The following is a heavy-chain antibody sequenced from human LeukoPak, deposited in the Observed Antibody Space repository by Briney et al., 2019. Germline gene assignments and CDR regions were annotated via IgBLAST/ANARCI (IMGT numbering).Heavy chain of an antibody. CDR3: ARDHSSGWYSDYFDY. CDR1: GFTFSSYE. D-gene: IGHD6-19*01. J-gene: IGHJ4*02. Sequence: PGGSLRLSCAAFGFTFSSYEMNWVRQAPGKGLEWVSYISSSGSTIYEADSVKGRFNISRDNSKNTLYLQMNSLRAEDTAVYYCARDHSSGWYSDYFDYWGQGTLVTVSS. V-gene: IGHV3-48*03. CDR2: ISSSGSTI.